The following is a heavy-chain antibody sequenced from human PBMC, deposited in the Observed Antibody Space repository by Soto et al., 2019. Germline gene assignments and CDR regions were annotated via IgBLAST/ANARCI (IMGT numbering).Heavy chain of an antibody. J-gene: IGHJ6*02. CDR1: GGSISSSSYS. Sequence: QLQLQESGPRLVKPSETLSLTCSVSGGSISSSSYSWGWIRQPPGKGLEWIGTIYYSGSTHYNPSLQGRIAISVDMPINQLSLSLSSVSAADTAVYYCGRQPGHCGSTTCFGYYSVDVCGQGTTVTVS. V-gene: IGHV4-39*01. CDR2: IYYSGST. D-gene: IGHD2-2*01. CDR3: GRQPGHCGSTTCFGYYSVDV.